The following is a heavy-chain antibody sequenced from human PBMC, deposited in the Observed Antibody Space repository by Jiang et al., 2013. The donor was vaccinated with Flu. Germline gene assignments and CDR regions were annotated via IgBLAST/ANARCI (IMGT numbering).Heavy chain of an antibody. D-gene: IGHD3-22*01. CDR3: ARAVNRDYYDSSGYYYLVGGYFDY. J-gene: IGHJ4*02. Sequence: GSGLVKPSETLSLTCTVSGGSISSYYWSWIRQPPGKGLEWIGYIHYSGSTNYNPSLKSRVTISVDTSKNQFSLKLSSVTAADTAVYYCARAVNRDYYDSSGYYYLVGGYFDYWGQGTLVTVSS. V-gene: IGHV4-59*01. CDR2: IHYSGST. CDR1: GGSISSYY.